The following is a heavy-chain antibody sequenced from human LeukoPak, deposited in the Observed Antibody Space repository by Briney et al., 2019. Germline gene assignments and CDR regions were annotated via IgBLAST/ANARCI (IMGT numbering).Heavy chain of an antibody. Sequence: PSETLSLTCTVSGGSISSYYWSWIRQPPGKGLEWIGYIYYSGSTNYNPPLKSRVTISVDTSKNQFSLKLSSVTAADTAVYYCARDRVVVVPAARISHTLEGIDPWGQGTLVTVSS. V-gene: IGHV4-59*01. CDR1: GGSISSYY. D-gene: IGHD2-2*01. CDR2: IYYSGST. CDR3: ARDRVVVVPAARISHTLEGIDP. J-gene: IGHJ5*02.